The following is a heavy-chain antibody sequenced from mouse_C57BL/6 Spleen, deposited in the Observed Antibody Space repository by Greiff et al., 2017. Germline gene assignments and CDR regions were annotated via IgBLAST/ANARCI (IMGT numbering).Heavy chain of an antibody. V-gene: IGHV3-6*01. J-gene: IGHJ4*01. CDR1: GYSITSGYY. Sequence: EVKLMESGPGLVKPSQSLSLTCSVTGYSITSGYYWNWIRQFPGNKLEWMGYISYDGSNNYNPSLKNRISITRDTSKNQFFLKLNSVTTEDTATYYCAREGGQGYAMDYWGQGTSVTVSS. CDR2: ISYDGSN. CDR3: AREGGQGYAMDY. D-gene: IGHD3-3*01.